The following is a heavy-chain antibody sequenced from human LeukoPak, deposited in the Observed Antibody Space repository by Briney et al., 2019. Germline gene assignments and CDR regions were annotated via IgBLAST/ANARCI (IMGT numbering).Heavy chain of an antibody. V-gene: IGHV3-48*01. CDR2: FSSSSTTI. Sequence: GGSLRLSCAASGFTFSSYSMNWVRQAPGKGLEWVSYFSSSSTTIYYADSVKGRFTISRDNAKNSLYLQMNSLRAEDTALYYCAKDSGIAVAGTLGYWGQGTLVTVSS. CDR1: GFTFSSYS. D-gene: IGHD6-19*01. J-gene: IGHJ4*02. CDR3: AKDSGIAVAGTLGY.